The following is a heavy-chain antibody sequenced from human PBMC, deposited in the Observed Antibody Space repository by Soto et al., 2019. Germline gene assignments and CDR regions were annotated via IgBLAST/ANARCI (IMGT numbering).Heavy chain of an antibody. V-gene: IGHV1-18*04. CDR3: ARDIYERPEGDGIRHWFDP. J-gene: IGHJ5*02. CDR2: IGPYNLNA. D-gene: IGHD3-16*01. CDR1: GYSFNNYG. Sequence: VLLEQSGPEVKKPGASVNVSCKASGYSFNNYGLAWVRQAPGQGLEWLGWIGPYNLNANYAQKFQGRVTVTTDSSTRTAYMELRSLRSDDTAVYYCARDIYERPEGDGIRHWFDPWGKGTLVNVSS.